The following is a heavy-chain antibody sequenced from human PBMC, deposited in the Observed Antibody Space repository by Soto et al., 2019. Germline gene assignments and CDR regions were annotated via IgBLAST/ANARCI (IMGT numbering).Heavy chain of an antibody. CDR1: GGSLITYY. V-gene: IGHV4-59*01. D-gene: IGHD3-22*01. Sequence: PSETLSLTCTVSGGSLITYYWSWIRQPPGKGLEWIGYIFYSGGTNYNPSLNSRVTISADTSNNQFSLKLSSVTAADTAVYYCGRFYYDGSGYPSALAHWGKGILVPVSP. J-gene: IGHJ4*02. CDR3: GRFYYDGSGYPSALAH. CDR2: IFYSGGT.